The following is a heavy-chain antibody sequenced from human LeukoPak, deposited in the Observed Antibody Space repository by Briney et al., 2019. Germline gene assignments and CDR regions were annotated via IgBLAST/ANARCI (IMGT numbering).Heavy chain of an antibody. CDR1: GGSFSTYY. D-gene: IGHD2-21*02. CDR2: IYYSGST. V-gene: IGHV4-59*08. J-gene: IGHJ4*02. CDR3: ARLGQLCGGGCLDY. Sequence: PSETLSLTCAVSGGSFSTYYWSWIRQPPGKGLEWIGYIYYSGSTNYNPSLKSRVTISVDTSKNQFSLKLSSVTAADTAVYYCARLGQLCGGGCLDYWGQGTLVTVSS.